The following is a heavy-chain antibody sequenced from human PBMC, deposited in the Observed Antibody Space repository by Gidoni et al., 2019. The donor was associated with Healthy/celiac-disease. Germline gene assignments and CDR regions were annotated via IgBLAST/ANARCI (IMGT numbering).Heavy chain of an antibody. J-gene: IGHJ6*03. CDR3: ARDRSSSFHYYYYMDV. Sequence: QVQLVQSGAEVKKPGASVKVSCKASGYTFTSYAMHWVRQAPGQRLEWMGWINAGNGNTKYSQKFQGRVTITRDTSASTAYMELSSLRSEDTAVYYCARDRSSSFHYYYYMDVWGKGTTVTVSS. CDR2: INAGNGNT. V-gene: IGHV1-3*01. CDR1: GYTFTSYA. D-gene: IGHD6-6*01.